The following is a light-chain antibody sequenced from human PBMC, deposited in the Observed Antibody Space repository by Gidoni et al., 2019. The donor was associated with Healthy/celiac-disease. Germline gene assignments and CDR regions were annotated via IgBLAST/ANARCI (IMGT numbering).Light chain of an antibody. CDR1: QSVSSY. V-gene: IGKV3-11*01. J-gene: IGKJ1*01. CDR2: DAS. Sequence: IVLTQSPATLSLSPGERATLSCRASQSVSSYLAWYQQKPGQAPRLLNYDASNRATGIPARFSGSGSGTDFTLTISSLEPEDFAVYYCQQRSTVGTFGQGTKVEIK. CDR3: QQRSTVGT.